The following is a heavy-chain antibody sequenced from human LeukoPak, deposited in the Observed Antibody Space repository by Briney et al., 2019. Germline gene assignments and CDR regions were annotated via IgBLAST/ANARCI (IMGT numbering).Heavy chain of an antibody. CDR2: IVPMFGIP. CDR1: GGTFNYYT. CDR3: AIKEDEPDY. J-gene: IGHJ4*02. V-gene: IGHV1-69*02. Sequence: SVKVSCKASGGTFNYYTINWVRQAPGQGLEWMGRIVPMFGIPDYAQKFQGRVTLTADKSTSTAYMELSSLRSEDTAVYYCAIKEDEPDYWGQGTLVTVSS.